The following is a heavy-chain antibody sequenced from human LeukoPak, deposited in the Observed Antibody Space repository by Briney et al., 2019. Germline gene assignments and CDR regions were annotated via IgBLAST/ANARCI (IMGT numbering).Heavy chain of an antibody. V-gene: IGHV1-69*04. CDR3: ARAMATIKNYYYGMDV. CDR2: IIPILGIA. J-gene: IGHJ6*02. CDR1: GGTFSSYA. Sequence: SVKVSCKASGGTFSSYAISWVRQAPGQGLEWMGRIIPILGIANYAQKFQGRVTVTRNTSISTAYMELSSLRSEDTAVYYCARAMATIKNYYYGMDVWGQGTTVTVSS. D-gene: IGHD5-24*01.